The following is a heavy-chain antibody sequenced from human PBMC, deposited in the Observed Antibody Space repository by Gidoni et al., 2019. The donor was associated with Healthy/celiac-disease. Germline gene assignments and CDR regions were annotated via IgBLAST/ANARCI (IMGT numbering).Heavy chain of an antibody. J-gene: IGHJ5*02. V-gene: IGHV4-34*01. CDR1: GGSFSGYY. D-gene: IGHD3-3*01. CDR2: INHSGST. CDR3: ARGTRITIFGVGISRGIWFDP. Sequence: QVQLQQWGAGLLKPSETLSLTCAVYGGSFSGYYWRWIRQPPGKGLEWIGEINHSGSTTYNPSLKLRVTISVDTSKNQFSLKLSSVTAADTAVYYCARGTRITIFGVGISRGIWFDPWGQGTLVTVSS.